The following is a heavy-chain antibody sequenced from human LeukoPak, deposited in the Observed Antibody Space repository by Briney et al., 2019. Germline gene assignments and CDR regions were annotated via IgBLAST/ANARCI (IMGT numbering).Heavy chain of an antibody. CDR3: AKDPYGTRYFDY. J-gene: IGHJ4*02. Sequence: GGSLRLSCAASGFTFRSYGMSWVRQAPGEGLEWVAFIKYDGTNKYYADSVKGRFTISRDNSKNTVYLQMNSLRAEDTAVYYCAKDPYGTRYFDYWGQGTLVTVSS. CDR1: GFTFRSYG. D-gene: IGHD2-2*01. CDR2: IKYDGTNK. V-gene: IGHV3-30*02.